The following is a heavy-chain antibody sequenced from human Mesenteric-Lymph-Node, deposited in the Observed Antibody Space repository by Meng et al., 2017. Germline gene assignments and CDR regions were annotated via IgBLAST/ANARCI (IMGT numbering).Heavy chain of an antibody. CDR2: INWNGDST. CDR3: ARVRGIGIVRGVIDD. J-gene: IGHJ4*02. CDR1: GFTFDDSA. V-gene: IGHV3-20*04. D-gene: IGHD3-10*01. Sequence: GGSLRLSCTASGFTFDDSAMTWVHQPPGKGLEWVSGINWNGDSTMYADSVKGRFTISRDNADNSLYLQINNVRVEDTALYYCARVRGIGIVRGVIDDWGQGTLVTVSS.